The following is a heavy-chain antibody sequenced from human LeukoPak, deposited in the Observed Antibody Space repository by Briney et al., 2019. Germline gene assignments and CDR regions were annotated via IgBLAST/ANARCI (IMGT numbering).Heavy chain of an antibody. CDR2: TDVGGDGYK. CDR3: ARGVTATRHFYYGLDV. V-gene: IGHV3-21*05. D-gene: IGHD2-21*02. J-gene: IGHJ6*02. CDR1: GFTFRSYS. Sequence: GGSLRLSCAASGFTFRSYSMNWVRQAPGKGLEWISYTDVGGDGYKYYPDSVKGRFTISRDNAKNSLYLQMNSLRVEDTAVYYCARGVTATRHFYYGLDVWGLGTTVTVSS.